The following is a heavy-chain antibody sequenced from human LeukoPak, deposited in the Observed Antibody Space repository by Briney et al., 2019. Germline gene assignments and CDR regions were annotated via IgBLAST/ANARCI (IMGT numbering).Heavy chain of an antibody. J-gene: IGHJ4*02. D-gene: IGHD2-8*01. CDR1: GYTFTGYY. CDR2: INPNSGGT. Sequence: ASVKVSCKASGYTFTGYYMHWVRQAPGQGLEWMGWINPNSGGTNYAQKFQGRVTMTRDTSISTAYMELSRPRSDDTAVYYCARDSSYCTNGVCYTIDLVADYWGQGTLVTVSS. CDR3: ARDSSYCTNGVCYTIDLVADY. V-gene: IGHV1-2*02.